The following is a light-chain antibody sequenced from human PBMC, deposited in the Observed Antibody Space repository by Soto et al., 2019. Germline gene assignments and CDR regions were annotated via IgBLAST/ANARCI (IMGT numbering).Light chain of an antibody. CDR1: QSILHSNGYNY. Sequence: NEITRSPLCRPVTHGERVSISCRSSQSILHSNGYNYLDWYLQKPGQSPQLLIYLGSHRASGVPDRFSGSGSGTDFTLKISRVEAADVGFYSCMQALQTPITFAQGTRLEIK. V-gene: IGKV2-28*01. CDR3: MQALQTPIT. CDR2: LGS. J-gene: IGKJ5*01.